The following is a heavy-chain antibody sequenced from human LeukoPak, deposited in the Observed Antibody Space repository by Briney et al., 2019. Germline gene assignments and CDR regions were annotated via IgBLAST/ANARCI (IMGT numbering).Heavy chain of an antibody. CDR2: INHSGST. CDR3: AVGIAARRGRFDY. CDR1: GGSFSGYY. Sequence: SETLSLTCAVYGGSFSGYYWSWIRQPPGKGLEWIGEINHSGSTNYNPSLKSRVTISVDTSKNQFSLKLSSVTAADTAVYYCAVGIAARRGRFDYWGQGTLVTVSS. J-gene: IGHJ4*02. V-gene: IGHV4-34*01. D-gene: IGHD6-6*01.